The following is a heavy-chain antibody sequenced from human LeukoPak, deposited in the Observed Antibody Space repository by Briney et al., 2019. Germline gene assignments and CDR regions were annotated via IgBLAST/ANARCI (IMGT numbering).Heavy chain of an antibody. CDR2: ISSNGGST. CDR3: ARGVLARGSSGWYFDY. V-gene: IGHV3-64*01. Sequence: SGGSLRLSCTASGFSFSSYGMHWVRQAPGKGLEYVSAISSNGGSTYYANSVKGRFTISRDNSKNTLYLQMGSLRAEDMAVYYCARGVLARGSSGWYFDYWGQGTLVTVSS. J-gene: IGHJ4*02. D-gene: IGHD6-19*01. CDR1: GFSFSSYG.